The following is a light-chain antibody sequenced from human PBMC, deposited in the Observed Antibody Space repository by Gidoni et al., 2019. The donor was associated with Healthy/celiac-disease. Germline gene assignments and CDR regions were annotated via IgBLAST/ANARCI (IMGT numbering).Light chain of an antibody. CDR1: KSISSY. Sequence: DIQMTQSPSSLSSSVGDRVTITCRASKSISSYLNWYQQKPGKAPNLLIYAASSLQSGVPSMCSGSGSGTDFTRTISSLQHEDFATYYCQQSYSTPYTFGQGTKLEIK. V-gene: IGKV1-39*01. J-gene: IGKJ2*01. CDR2: AAS. CDR3: QQSYSTPYT.